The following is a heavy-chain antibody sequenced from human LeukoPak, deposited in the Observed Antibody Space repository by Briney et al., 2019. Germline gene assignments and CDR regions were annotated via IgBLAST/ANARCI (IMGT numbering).Heavy chain of an antibody. CDR3: ARDEYDILTGYSGPIDY. J-gene: IGHJ4*02. Sequence: ASVKVSCKASGYTFTGYYMHWVRQAPGQGLEWMGWINPNSGGTNYAQKFQGRVTMTRDTSISTAYMELSRLRSDDTAVYYCARDEYDILTGYSGPIDYWGQGTLVTVSS. CDR2: INPNSGGT. CDR1: GYTFTGYY. D-gene: IGHD3-9*01. V-gene: IGHV1-2*02.